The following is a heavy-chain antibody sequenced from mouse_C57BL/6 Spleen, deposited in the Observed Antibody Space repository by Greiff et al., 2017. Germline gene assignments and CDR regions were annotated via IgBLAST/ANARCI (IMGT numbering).Heavy chain of an antibody. CDR1: GYTFTDYN. D-gene: IGHD1-1*01. V-gene: IGHV1-22*01. CDR3: ARYYGSRDWYFDV. CDR2: INPNNGGT. Sequence: EVKLQESGPELVKPGASVKMSCKASGYTFTDYNMHWVKQSHGKSLEWIGYINPNNGGTSYNQKFKGKATLTVNKSSSTAYMELRSLTSEDSAVYYCARYYGSRDWYFDVWGTGTTVTVSS. J-gene: IGHJ1*03.